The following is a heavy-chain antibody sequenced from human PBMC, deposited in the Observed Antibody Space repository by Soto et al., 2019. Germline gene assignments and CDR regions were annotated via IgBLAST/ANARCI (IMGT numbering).Heavy chain of an antibody. CDR2: VYYSASS. V-gene: IGHV4-39*01. CDR3: ARRRGTHQVGGLDG. Sequence: PSETLSLTCTVSGDSTATGGNHWDWILHSPGGRLEWIGSVYYSASSYYNPSLRSRVTISLNLSANQISLRLTSVTAADAAVYFCARRRGTHQVGGLDGWGQGTLVTVSS. J-gene: IGHJ1*01. CDR1: GDSTATGGNH. D-gene: IGHD3-16*01.